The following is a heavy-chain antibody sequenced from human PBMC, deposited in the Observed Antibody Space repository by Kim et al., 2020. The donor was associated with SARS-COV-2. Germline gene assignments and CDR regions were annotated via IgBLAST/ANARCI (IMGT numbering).Heavy chain of an antibody. CDR3: ARGRNLGYCSSTSCDNWFAP. D-gene: IGHD2-2*02. CDR1: GFTFSSYG. Sequence: GGSLRLSCAASGFTFSSYGMHWVRQAPGKGLEWVAVIWYDGSNKYYADSVKGRFTISRDNSKNTLYLQMNSLRAEDTAVYYCARGRNLGYCSSTSCDNWFAPWGQGTLVTVSS. V-gene: IGHV3-33*01. J-gene: IGHJ5*02. CDR2: IWYDGSNK.